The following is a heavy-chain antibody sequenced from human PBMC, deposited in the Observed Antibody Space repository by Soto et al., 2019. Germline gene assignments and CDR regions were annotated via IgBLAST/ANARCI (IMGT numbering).Heavy chain of an antibody. CDR1: GYTFTGYY. D-gene: IGHD3-22*01. CDR2: INPNSGGT. J-gene: IGHJ5*02. V-gene: IGHV1-2*02. Sequence: ASVMVSCKASGYTFTGYYMHWVRQAPGQGLEWMGWINPNSGGTNYAQKFQGRVTMTRDTSISTAYMELSRLRSDDTAVYYCARRLGSGYFNWFDPWGQGTLVTVSS. CDR3: ARRLGSGYFNWFDP.